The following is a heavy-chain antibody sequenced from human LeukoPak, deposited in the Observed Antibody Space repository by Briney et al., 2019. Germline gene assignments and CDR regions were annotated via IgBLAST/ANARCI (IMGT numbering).Heavy chain of an antibody. V-gene: IGHV1-18*01. CDR2: ISAYSGNT. D-gene: IGHD3-10*01. J-gene: IGHJ5*02. Sequence: ASVKVSCKASGYTFTSYGISWVRQAPGQGLEWMGWISAYSGNTNYAQKLQGRVTMTTDTSTSTAYMELRSLRSDDTAVYYCARDLSTLWFGESPNWFDPWGQGTLVTVSS. CDR3: ARDLSTLWFGESPNWFDP. CDR1: GYTFTSYG.